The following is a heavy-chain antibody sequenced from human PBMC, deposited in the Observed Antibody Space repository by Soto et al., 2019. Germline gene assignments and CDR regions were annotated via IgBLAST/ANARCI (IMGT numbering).Heavy chain of an antibody. V-gene: IGHV1-18*01. D-gene: IGHD1-26*01. CDR1: GYTFTSYG. Sequence: QVRLVQSGAEVKKPGASVKVSCKASGYTFTSYGISWVRQAPGQGLEWMGWISAYNGNTKYAQKLQGRVTTTTDTSTSTAYMELRTLRSDDTPVYYFARDLGASYYAPVHYWGQGPLVTVSS. CDR3: ARDLGASYYAPVHY. J-gene: IGHJ4*02. CDR2: ISAYNGNT.